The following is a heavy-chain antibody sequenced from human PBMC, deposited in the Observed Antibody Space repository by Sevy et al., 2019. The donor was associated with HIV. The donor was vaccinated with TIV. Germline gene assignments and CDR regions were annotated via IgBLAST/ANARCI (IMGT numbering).Heavy chain of an antibody. Sequence: GGSLRLSCAASGFTFSSYSMNWVRQAPGKGLEWVSSISSSSSYIYYADSVKGRFTISRDNAKNSLYLQMNSLRAEDXXVYYCARAYTSFSSGWYKDYYGMDVWGQGTTVTVSS. CDR3: ARAYTSFSSGWYKDYYGMDV. V-gene: IGHV3-21*01. CDR1: GFTFSSYS. D-gene: IGHD6-19*01. CDR2: ISSSSSYI. J-gene: IGHJ6*02.